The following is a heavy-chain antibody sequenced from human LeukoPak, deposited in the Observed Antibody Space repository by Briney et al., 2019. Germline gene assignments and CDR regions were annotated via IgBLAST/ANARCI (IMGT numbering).Heavy chain of an antibody. Sequence: SETLSLTCTVSGGSISSYYWSWIRQPPGKGLEWIGYIYYSGSSNYNPSLKSRVTISVDTSKNQFSLKLSSVTAADTAVYYCARDIESGWYYYGMDVWGQGTTVTVSS. J-gene: IGHJ6*02. D-gene: IGHD6-19*01. CDR1: GGSISSYY. CDR3: ARDIESGWYYYGMDV. V-gene: IGHV4-59*01. CDR2: IYYSGSS.